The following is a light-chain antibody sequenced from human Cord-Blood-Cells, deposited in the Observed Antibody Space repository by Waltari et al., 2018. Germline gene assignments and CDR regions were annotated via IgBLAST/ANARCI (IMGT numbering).Light chain of an antibody. J-gene: IGLJ3*02. CDR2: EDN. CDR3: QSYDSSNQV. Sequence: NFMLTQPHSVSESPGKTVTISCTRSSGSIASNYVQWYQQRPGSAPTTVIYEDNQSPSGVPDRFSGSIDSSSNSASLTISGLKTEDEADYYCQSYDSSNQVFDGGTKLTVL. V-gene: IGLV6-57*03. CDR1: SGSIASNY.